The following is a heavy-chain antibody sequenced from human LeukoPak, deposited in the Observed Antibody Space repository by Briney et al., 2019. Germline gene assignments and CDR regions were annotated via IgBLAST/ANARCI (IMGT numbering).Heavy chain of an antibody. V-gene: IGHV4-39*02. D-gene: IGHD6-13*01. CDR1: GGSISSSSDY. CDR2: IYYSGST. Sequence: SETLSLTCSVSGGSISSSSDYWGWIRQPPGKGLEWIGSIYYSGSTYYNPPLKSRVTISVDTSKNQFSLKLSSVTAADTAVYYCARDKVYSTAHFDYWGQGTLVTVSS. J-gene: IGHJ4*02. CDR3: ARDKVYSTAHFDY.